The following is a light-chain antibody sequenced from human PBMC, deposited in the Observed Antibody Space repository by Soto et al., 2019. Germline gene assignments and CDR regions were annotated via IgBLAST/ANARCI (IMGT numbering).Light chain of an antibody. CDR3: QHYGDWPLT. CDR1: QSVGNN. CDR2: ATS. Sequence: EIVVTQSPATLSVSPGERATLSCRASQSVGNNFAWYQQKPGQAPRLLIFATSTRASGVPARFRGSGSGTEFTLTISSLQSEDFTVYYCQHYGDWPLTFGGGAKVEIE. J-gene: IGKJ4*01. V-gene: IGKV3-15*01.